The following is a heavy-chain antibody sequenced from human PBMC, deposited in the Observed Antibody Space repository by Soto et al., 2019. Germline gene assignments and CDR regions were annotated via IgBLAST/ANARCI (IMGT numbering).Heavy chain of an antibody. D-gene: IGHD2-2*02. CDR1: GGSISSGGYY. CDR3: ARWGVPAAIGHDY. J-gene: IGHJ4*02. Sequence: SETLSLTCTVSGGSISSGGYYWSWIRQHPGKGLEWIGYIYYSGSTYYNPSLKSRVTISVDTSKNQFSLKLSSVTAADTAVYYCARWGVPAAIGHDYWGQGTLVTVSS. CDR2: IYYSGST. V-gene: IGHV4-31*03.